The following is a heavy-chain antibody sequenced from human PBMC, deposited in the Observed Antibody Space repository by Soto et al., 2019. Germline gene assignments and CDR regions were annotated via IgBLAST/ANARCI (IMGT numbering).Heavy chain of an antibody. Sequence: PSETLSLTCAVSGYSISSGYYWGWIRQPPGKGLEWIGSIYHSGSTYYNPSLKSRVTISVDTSKNQFSLKLSSVTAADTAVYYWAREGRALLAVAGSVGAFDIWGQGTMVTVSS. V-gene: IGHV4-38-2*01. CDR1: GYSISSGYY. CDR2: IYHSGST. CDR3: AREGRALLAVAGSVGAFDI. J-gene: IGHJ3*02. D-gene: IGHD6-19*01.